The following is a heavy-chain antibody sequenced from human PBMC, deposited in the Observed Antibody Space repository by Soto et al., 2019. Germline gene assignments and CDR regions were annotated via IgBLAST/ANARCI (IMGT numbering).Heavy chain of an antibody. J-gene: IGHJ4*02. Sequence: GGSLRLSCVASGFSLSDYAVNWVRQAPGKGLEWVGRIKSKTDGGTTDYAAPVKGRFTISRDDSKNTLYLQMNSLKTEDTAVYYCWGDYIWGSYPLDFDYWGQGTLVTVSS. D-gene: IGHD3-16*02. V-gene: IGHV3-15*01. CDR2: IKSKTDGGTT. CDR1: GFSLSDYA. CDR3: WGDYIWGSYPLDFDY.